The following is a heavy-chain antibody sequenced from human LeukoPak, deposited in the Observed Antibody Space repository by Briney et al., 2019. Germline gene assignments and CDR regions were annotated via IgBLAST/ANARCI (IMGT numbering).Heavy chain of an antibody. CDR3: ASLIAVAGKTNFDH. CDR1: GFTFSSYA. D-gene: IGHD6-19*01. Sequence: GGSLRLSCAASGFTFSSYAMHWVRQAPGKGLEWVAVISYDGSNKYYADSVKGRFTISRDNSKNTLYLQMNSLRAEDTAVYYCASLIAVAGKTNFDHWGQGTLVTVSS. CDR2: ISYDGSNK. V-gene: IGHV3-30-3*01. J-gene: IGHJ4*02.